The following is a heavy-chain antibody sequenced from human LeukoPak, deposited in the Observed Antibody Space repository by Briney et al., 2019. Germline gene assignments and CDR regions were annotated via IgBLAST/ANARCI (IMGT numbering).Heavy chain of an antibody. V-gene: IGHV1-2*02. Sequence: ASVKVSCKASGYTFTGYYMHWVRQAPGQGLEWMGWINPNSGGTNYAQKFQGRVTMTRDTSISTAYMELSRLRSDDTAVYYCARERQWLATNWFDPWGQGTLVTVSS. J-gene: IGHJ5*02. D-gene: IGHD6-19*01. CDR2: INPNSGGT. CDR3: ARERQWLATNWFDP. CDR1: GYTFTGYY.